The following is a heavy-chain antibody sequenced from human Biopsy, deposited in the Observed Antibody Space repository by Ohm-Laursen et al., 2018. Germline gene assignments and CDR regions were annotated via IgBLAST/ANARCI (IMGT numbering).Heavy chain of an antibody. CDR2: IIAVSGLV. CDR1: GGTFSNYA. J-gene: IGHJ4*02. V-gene: IGHV1-69*10. Sequence: ASVKVSCKTSGGTFSNYAISWVRQAPGEGLEWMGGIIAVSGLVNYAPKFQGRASITADKSTTTAYMELSNLKSEDTAVYYCATPFQYYDSWGGYPPFDHWGQGTLVTVSS. D-gene: IGHD3-3*01. CDR3: ATPFQYYDSWGGYPPFDH.